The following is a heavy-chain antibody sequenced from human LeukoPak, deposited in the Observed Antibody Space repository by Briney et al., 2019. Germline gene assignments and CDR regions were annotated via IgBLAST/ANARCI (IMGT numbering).Heavy chain of an antibody. CDR1: GYTFTSYY. V-gene: IGHV1-46*01. Sequence: EASVKVSCKASGYTFTSYYMHWVRQAPGQGLEWMGLINPTGGSTGYAQKFQGRVTMTRDMSTSTDYMELSSLRSEDTAIYYCARDNSVGDNAWWFDPWGQGTLVTVPS. D-gene: IGHD1-26*01. J-gene: IGHJ5*02. CDR3: ARDNSVGDNAWWFDP. CDR2: INPTGGST.